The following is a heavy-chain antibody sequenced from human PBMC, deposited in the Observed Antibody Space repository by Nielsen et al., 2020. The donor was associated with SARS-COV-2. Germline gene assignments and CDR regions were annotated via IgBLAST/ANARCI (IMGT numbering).Heavy chain of an antibody. CDR3: ARAPASGWLPYYYYGMDV. D-gene: IGHD6-19*01. V-gene: IGHV3-7*01. CDR1: GFSISRYW. J-gene: IGHJ6*02. CDR2: MKQDGSLI. Sequence: GGSLRLSCAASGFSISRYWMTWLRQAPGKGLDWVANMKQDGSLINYADSVRGRFTISRDNAKNSLYLQMNSLRAEDTAVDYCARAPASGWLPYYYYGMDVWGQGTTVTVSS.